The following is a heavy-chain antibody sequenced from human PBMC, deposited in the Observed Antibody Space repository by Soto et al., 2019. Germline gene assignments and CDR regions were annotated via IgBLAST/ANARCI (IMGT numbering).Heavy chain of an antibody. J-gene: IGHJ3*02. CDR1: GFTFSSYG. D-gene: IGHD4-17*01. Sequence: PGGSLRLSCAAAGFTFSSYGMHWGRQAPGKGLEWVAVISYDGSNKYYADSVKGRFTISRDNSKNTLYLQMNSLRAEDTAVYYCAKDTRKTTVVTGSFDIWGQGTMVTV. CDR3: AKDTRKTTVVTGSFDI. CDR2: ISYDGSNK. V-gene: IGHV3-30*18.